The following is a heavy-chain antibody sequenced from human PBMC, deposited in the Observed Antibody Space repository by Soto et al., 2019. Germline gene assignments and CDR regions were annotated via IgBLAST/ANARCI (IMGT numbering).Heavy chain of an antibody. CDR2: VAYSGTT. V-gene: IGHV4-59*01. D-gene: IGHD1-26*01. Sequence: QVQLQESGPGLVEPSETLTLTCTVSPGSISSSYWSWIRQPPGRGLEWIGHVAYSGTTKYNTSLKSRGSISVSTSKRQFSLRLTSVTAADTAVYYCAREAQDYYFDHWGQGILVTVSS. CDR3: AREAQDYYFDH. CDR1: PGSISSSY. J-gene: IGHJ5*02.